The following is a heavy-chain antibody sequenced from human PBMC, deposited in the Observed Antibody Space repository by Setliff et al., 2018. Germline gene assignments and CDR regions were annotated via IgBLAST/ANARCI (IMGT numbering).Heavy chain of an antibody. Sequence: GSLRLSCSVSGITFINAWMTWVRQAPGKGPEWVGRIKSSREGATSDYGAPAKGRFTISRDDSKQMIFLQMHNLKTEDTGFYYCATGPRDSRNYLTWLDSWGRGTLVTVSS. D-gene: IGHD3-22*01. CDR2: IKSSREGATS. CDR3: ATGPRDSRNYLTWLDS. V-gene: IGHV3-15*01. CDR1: GITFINAW. J-gene: IGHJ5*01.